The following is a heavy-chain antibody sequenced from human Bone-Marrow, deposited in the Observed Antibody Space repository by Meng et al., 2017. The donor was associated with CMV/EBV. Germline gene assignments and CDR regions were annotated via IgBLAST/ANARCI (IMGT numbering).Heavy chain of an antibody. V-gene: IGHV3-11*01. J-gene: IGHJ3*02. D-gene: IGHD1-1*01. CDR2: ISSGSGTI. CDR3: SRTLRYPNALDI. CDR1: GFTFSDYY. Sequence: GGSLRLSCTGSGFTFSDYYMSWIRQAPGKGLEWLSYISSGSGTISYADSVKGRFTISRDNAKNSLYPQMNGLRAEDTAVYYCSRTLRYPNALDIWGQGTMVTVSS.